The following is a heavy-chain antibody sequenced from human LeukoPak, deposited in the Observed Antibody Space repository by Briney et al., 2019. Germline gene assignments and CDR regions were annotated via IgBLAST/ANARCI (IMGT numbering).Heavy chain of an antibody. V-gene: IGHV3-23*01. J-gene: IGHJ5*02. CDR2: ISGSGGST. CDR3: AKDRGFHNWFDP. Sequence: GGSLRLSCAASGLTFSSYAMSWVRQAPGEGLEWVSAISGSGGSTYYADSVKGRFTISRDNSKNTLYLQMNSLRAEDTAVYYCAKDRGFHNWFDPWGQGTLVTVSS. CDR1: GLTFSSYA.